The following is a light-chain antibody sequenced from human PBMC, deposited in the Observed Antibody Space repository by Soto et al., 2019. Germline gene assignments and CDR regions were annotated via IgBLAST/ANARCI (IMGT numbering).Light chain of an antibody. CDR3: VSFAGGTYV. V-gene: IGLV2-8*01. CDR2: DVN. J-gene: IGLJ1*01. CDR1: SSDVGPYIF. Sequence: QPGLTQPPSASGSPRQSGTISCTGTSSDVGPYIFVSCYQQHPRKAPKLMVYDVNRRPPGVPDRFFGSKSGNTASLTVSGLQAEDEADYYCVSFAGGTYVFGTGTKVTVL.